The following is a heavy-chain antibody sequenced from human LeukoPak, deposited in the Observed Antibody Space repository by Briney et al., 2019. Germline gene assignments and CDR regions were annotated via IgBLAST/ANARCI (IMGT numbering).Heavy chain of an antibody. V-gene: IGHV1-8*01. D-gene: IGHD2-15*01. CDR3: ARGRLGGSYLGTSFDY. Sequence: ASVKVSCKASGYTFTSYDINWVRQATGQGLEWMGWMNPSSGNTGYAQKFQGRVTMTRNASISTAYMELSSLRSEDTAVYYCARGRLGGSYLGTSFDYWGQGTLVTVSS. CDR2: MNPSSGNT. CDR1: GYTFTSYD. J-gene: IGHJ4*02.